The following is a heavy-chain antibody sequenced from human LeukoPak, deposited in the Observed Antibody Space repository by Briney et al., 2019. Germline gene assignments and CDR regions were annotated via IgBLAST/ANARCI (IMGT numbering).Heavy chain of an antibody. D-gene: IGHD5-24*01. J-gene: IGHJ3*02. V-gene: IGHV3-30*02. Sequence: GGSLRLSCAASGFTFKNYDMHWVRQTPGKGLEWVAFIRYDGGDKYYVDSVKGRLTISRDNSRNTLYLQMNSVTTEDTAVYYCAKNRDGVIYADAFVIWGQGTMVRVYS. CDR3: AKNRDGVIYADAFVI. CDR1: GFTFKNYD. CDR2: IRYDGGDK.